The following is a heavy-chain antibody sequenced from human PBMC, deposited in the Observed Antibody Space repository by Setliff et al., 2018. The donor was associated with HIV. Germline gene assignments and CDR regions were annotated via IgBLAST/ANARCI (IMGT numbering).Heavy chain of an antibody. D-gene: IGHD7-27*01. CDR3: ARARLLGGFLS. CDR2: IYTSGST. CDR1: GGSISSADYY. J-gene: IGHJ5*02. V-gene: IGHV4-61*02. Sequence: SETLSLTCTVSGGSISSADYYWSWIRQPAGKGLEWIGRIYTSGSTNYNPSLKNRVAISVDTSRNRVSLKMTSVTAADTAVYYCARARLLGGFLSWGRGATVTVSS.